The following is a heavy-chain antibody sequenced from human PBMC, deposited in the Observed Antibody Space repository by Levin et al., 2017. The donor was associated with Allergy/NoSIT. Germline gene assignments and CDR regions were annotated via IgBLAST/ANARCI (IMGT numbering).Heavy chain of an antibody. CDR2: ISWNSGSI. V-gene: IGHV3-9*01. D-gene: IGHD1-26*01. Sequence: SLKISCAASGFTFDDYAMHWVRQAPGKGLEWVSGISWNSGSIGYADSVKGRFTISRDNAKNSLYLQMNSLRAEDTALYYCAKVAGSYLGYYYGMDVWGQGTTVTVSS. CDR3: AKVAGSYLGYYYGMDV. J-gene: IGHJ6*02. CDR1: GFTFDDYA.